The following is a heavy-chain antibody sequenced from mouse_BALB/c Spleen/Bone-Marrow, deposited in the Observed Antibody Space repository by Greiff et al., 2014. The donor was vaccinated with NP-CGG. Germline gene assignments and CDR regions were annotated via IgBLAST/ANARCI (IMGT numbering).Heavy chain of an antibody. D-gene: IGHD2-14*01. Sequence: DVKLQESGGGLVKPGGSLKLSCAASGFTFSDYYMYWVRQTPEKRLEWVATISDGSTYTYYPDGVKGRFTISRDNAKNNLYLQMSSLKSEDTALYYCARDRGVQGYAMDYWGQGTSVTVSS. CDR1: GFTFSDYY. J-gene: IGHJ4*01. CDR2: ISDGSTYT. V-gene: IGHV5-4*02. CDR3: ARDRGVQGYAMDY.